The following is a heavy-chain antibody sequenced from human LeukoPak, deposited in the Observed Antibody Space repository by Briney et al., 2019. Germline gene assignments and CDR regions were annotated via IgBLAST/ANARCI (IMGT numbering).Heavy chain of an antibody. D-gene: IGHD3-22*01. J-gene: IGHJ6*02. V-gene: IGHV4-34*01. CDR2: INHSGST. CDR3: ARSSGYYYYYYGMDV. Sequence: PSETLSFTCAVYGGSFSGYYWSWIRQPPGKGLEWIGEINHSGSTNYNPSLKSRVTISVDTSKNQFSLKLSSVTAADTAVYYCARSSGYYYYYYGMDVWGQGTTVTVSS. CDR1: GGSFSGYY.